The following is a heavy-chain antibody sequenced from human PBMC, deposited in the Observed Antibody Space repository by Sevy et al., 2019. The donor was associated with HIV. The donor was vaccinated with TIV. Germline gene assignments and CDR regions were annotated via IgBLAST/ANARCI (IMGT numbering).Heavy chain of an antibody. Sequence: GGSLRLSCSASGFTFRNYAMNWVRQAPGKGLKYVSAISSDGGGTYEADSVRGRFTISRDNSKNTLYLQMRSLRVEDTAVYYCVKDPDYDFWRGDYGMDVWGQGTTVTVSS. D-gene: IGHD3-3*01. V-gene: IGHV3-64D*06. J-gene: IGHJ6*02. CDR3: VKDPDYDFWRGDYGMDV. CDR2: ISSDGGGT. CDR1: GFTFRNYA.